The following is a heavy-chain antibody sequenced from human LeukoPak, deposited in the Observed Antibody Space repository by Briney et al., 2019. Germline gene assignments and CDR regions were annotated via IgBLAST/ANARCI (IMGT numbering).Heavy chain of an antibody. CDR3: ARGIAVAGTDY. CDR2: ISTSSSYI. Sequence: GGSLRLSCAASGFTFSRYSMNWVRQAPGKGLEWVSSISTSSSYIYYADSVKGRFTIYRDNAKNSLYLQMNSLRAEDTAVYYCARGIAVAGTDYWGQGTLVTVSS. D-gene: IGHD6-19*01. V-gene: IGHV3-21*01. J-gene: IGHJ4*02. CDR1: GFTFSRYS.